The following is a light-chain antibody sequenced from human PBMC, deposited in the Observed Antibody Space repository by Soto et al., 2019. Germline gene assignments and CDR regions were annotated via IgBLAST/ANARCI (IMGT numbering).Light chain of an antibody. CDR2: RNN. V-gene: IGLV1-47*01. J-gene: IGLJ3*02. CDR3: AAWDDTLDAQV. Sequence: QSVLTQSPSASGTPGQRVTISCSGSRSNIGRNFAYWYQHVPGTAPRLLIQRNNERPSGVPDRFSGSKSGTPVSLAISGLRSDDEATYYCAAWDDTLDAQVFGGGTKVTVL. CDR1: RSNIGRNF.